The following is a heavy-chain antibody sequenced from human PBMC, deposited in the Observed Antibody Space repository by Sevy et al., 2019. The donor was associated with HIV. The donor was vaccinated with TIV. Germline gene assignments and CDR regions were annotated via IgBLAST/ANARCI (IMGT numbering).Heavy chain of an antibody. J-gene: IGHJ6*02. CDR3: ARVGYCRGGTCFSGFYYAMDV. Sequence: GGSLRLACAVSGFTLTNEFFSWVRRAPGKGLEWVAVVYSGGATYYADSVKGRFTISRDKSKSTLYLQMKSLRAEDTAVYYCARVGYCRGGTCFSGFYYAMDVWDQGTTVTVSS. CDR2: VYSGGAT. CDR1: GFTLTNEF. D-gene: IGHD2-15*01. V-gene: IGHV3-53*01.